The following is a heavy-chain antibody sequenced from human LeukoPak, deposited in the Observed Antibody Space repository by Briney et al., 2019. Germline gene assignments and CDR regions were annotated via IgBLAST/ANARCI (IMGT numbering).Heavy chain of an antibody. CDR2: FDPEDGET. J-gene: IGHJ4*02. Sequence: ASVTVSCKVSGYTLTELSMHWVRQAPGKGLEWMGGFDPEDGETIYAQKFQGRVTMTEDTSTDTAYMELSSLRSEDTAVYYCARYRGVGSGSPFDYWGQGTLVTVSS. D-gene: IGHD3-10*01. V-gene: IGHV1-24*01. CDR1: GYTLTELS. CDR3: ARYRGVGSGSPFDY.